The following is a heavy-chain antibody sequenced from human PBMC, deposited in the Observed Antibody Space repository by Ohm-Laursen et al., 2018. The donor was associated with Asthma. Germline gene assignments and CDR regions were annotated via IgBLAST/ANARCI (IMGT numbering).Heavy chain of an antibody. CDR1: GFTFSSYA. CDR3: ARDRYNVLGAQYYYGMDV. J-gene: IGHJ6*02. Sequence: GSLRLSCSASGFTFSSYAMSWVRQAPGKGLEWVSAISGSGGSTYYADSVKGRFTISRDNSKNTLYLQMNSLRAEDTAVYYCARDRYNVLGAQYYYGMDVWGQGTTVTVSS. D-gene: IGHD1-26*01. V-gene: IGHV3-23*01. CDR2: ISGSGGST.